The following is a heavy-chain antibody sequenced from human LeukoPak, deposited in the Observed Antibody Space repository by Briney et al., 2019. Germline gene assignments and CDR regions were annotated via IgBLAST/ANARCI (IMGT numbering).Heavy chain of an antibody. CDR3: AKADPYSSGWFRKIDY. J-gene: IGHJ4*02. CDR2: ISGSGGST. V-gene: IGHV3-23*01. CDR1: GFTFSSYA. D-gene: IGHD6-19*01. Sequence: GGSLRLSCAASGFTFSSYAMSWVRQAPGKGLEWVSAISGSGGSTYYADSVKGRFTISRDNSKNTLYLQMNTLRPEDTAVYYCAKADPYSSGWFRKIDYWGQGTLVTVSS.